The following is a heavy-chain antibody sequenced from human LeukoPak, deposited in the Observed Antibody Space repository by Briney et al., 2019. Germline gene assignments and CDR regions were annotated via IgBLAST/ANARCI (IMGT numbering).Heavy chain of an antibody. D-gene: IGHD3-22*01. CDR1: RYTFTNYG. CDR3: ARNYYDNSGYYYFDY. J-gene: IGHJ4*02. CDR2: ISGYNDNT. Sequence: ASVKVSCKASRYTFTNYGISWVRQAPGQGLGWMGWISGYNDNTKYAQKLQGRVTMTTDTSMSTAYMELRSLRSDDTAVYYCARNYYDNSGYYYFDYWGQGTLVTVSS. V-gene: IGHV1-18*01.